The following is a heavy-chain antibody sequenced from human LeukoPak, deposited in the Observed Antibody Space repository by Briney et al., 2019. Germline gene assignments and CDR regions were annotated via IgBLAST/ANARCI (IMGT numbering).Heavy chain of an antibody. CDR2: INHSGST. J-gene: IGHJ4*02. Sequence: PSETLSLTCAVYGGSFRNYYWSWIRQPPGKGLEWIGEINHSGSTKYNPSLKSRVTISVDRSKNQFSLKLSSVTAADTAVYYCARGPDFYDSSGYYQIWGQGTLVTVSS. CDR3: ARGPDFYDSSGYYQI. V-gene: IGHV4-34*01. D-gene: IGHD3-22*01. CDR1: GGSFRNYY.